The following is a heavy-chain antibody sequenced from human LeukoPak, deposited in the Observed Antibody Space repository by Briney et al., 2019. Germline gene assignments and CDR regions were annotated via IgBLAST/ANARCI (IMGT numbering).Heavy chain of an antibody. D-gene: IGHD6-13*01. CDR1: GFTFSSYS. J-gene: IGHJ6*02. CDR2: ISSSSSYI. Sequence: GGSLRLSCAASGFTFSSYSMNWVRQAPGKGLEWVSSISSSSSYIYYADSVKGRFTISRDNAKNSLYLQMNSLRAEGTAVYYCARDADSSSWSMYYYYDMDVWGQGTTVTVSS. V-gene: IGHV3-21*01. CDR3: ARDADSSSWSMYYYYDMDV.